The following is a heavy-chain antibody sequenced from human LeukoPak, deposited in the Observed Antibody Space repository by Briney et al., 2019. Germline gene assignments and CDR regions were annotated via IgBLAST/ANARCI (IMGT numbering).Heavy chain of an antibody. CDR2: VSYSGST. D-gene: IGHD3-10*01. CDR3: ARLEAPLVRGVIMVNWFDP. J-gene: IGHJ5*02. CDR1: GGSISSYY. V-gene: IGHV4-59*01. Sequence: SETLSLTCTVSGGSISSYYWSWIRQPPGKGLEWIGYVSYSGSTNYNPSLKSRVTISLDTSKNQFSLNLRSVTAADTAVYYCARLEAPLVRGVIMVNWFDPWGQGILVTVSS.